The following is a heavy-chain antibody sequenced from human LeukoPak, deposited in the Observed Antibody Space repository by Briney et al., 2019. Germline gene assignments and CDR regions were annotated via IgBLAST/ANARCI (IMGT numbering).Heavy chain of an antibody. CDR2: IYSGGST. J-gene: IGHJ6*02. V-gene: IGHV3-53*01. CDR1: GFTVSSNY. Sequence: GGSLRLSCAASGFTVSSNYMRWVRQAPGKGLEWVSVIYSGGSTYYADSVKGRFTISRDNSKNTLYLQMNSLRAEDTAVYYCARAVGELSGYYGMDVWGQGTTVTVSS. D-gene: IGHD3-10*01. CDR3: ARAVGELSGYYGMDV.